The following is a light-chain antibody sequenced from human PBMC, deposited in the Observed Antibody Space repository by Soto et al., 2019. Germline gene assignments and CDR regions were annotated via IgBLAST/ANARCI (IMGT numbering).Light chain of an antibody. V-gene: IGKV3-20*01. Sequence: EIVLTQSPGTLSLSPGERATHSCRASQSVSSSYLAWYQQKPGQAPRLLIYGASSRATGIPDRFSGSGSGTDFTLTISRLEPEDFAVYYCQQYGSSPLTFGGGIKVEIK. J-gene: IGKJ4*01. CDR1: QSVSSSY. CDR3: QQYGSSPLT. CDR2: GAS.